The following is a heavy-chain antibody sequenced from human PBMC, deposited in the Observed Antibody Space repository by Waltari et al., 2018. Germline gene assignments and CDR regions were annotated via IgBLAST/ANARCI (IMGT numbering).Heavy chain of an antibody. Sequence: QVQLQESGPGLVKPSETLSLTCAVSGYSISSGYYWGWIRQPPGKGLEVIGSIYHSGSTSYTPTLKSRGTISVDTSKNQFSRKLSSVTAADTAVYYCARHAAAAPWFDPWGQGTLVTVSS. V-gene: IGHV4-38-2*01. J-gene: IGHJ5*02. CDR2: IYHSGST. D-gene: IGHD6-13*01. CDR1: GYSISSGYY. CDR3: ARHAAAAPWFDP.